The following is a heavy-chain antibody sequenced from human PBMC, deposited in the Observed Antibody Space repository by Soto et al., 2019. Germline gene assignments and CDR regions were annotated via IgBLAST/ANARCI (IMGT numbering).Heavy chain of an antibody. J-gene: IGHJ5*02. CDR3: ASVGSDYDNSGYYLP. Sequence: SDTLSLTCIVSGGSVSSSNWWSWVRQPPGKGLEWIGEIYHSGSTTYNPSLKSRATISVDKSENQFSLRLKPVTAADTAVYYCASVGSDYDNSGYYLPWGPGTLVTVSS. CDR1: GGSVSSSNW. CDR2: IYHSGST. D-gene: IGHD3-22*01. V-gene: IGHV4-4*02.